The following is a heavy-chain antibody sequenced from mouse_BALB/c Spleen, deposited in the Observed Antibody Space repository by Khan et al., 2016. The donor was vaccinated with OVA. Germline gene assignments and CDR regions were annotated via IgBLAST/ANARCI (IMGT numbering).Heavy chain of an antibody. J-gene: IGHJ1*01. CDR1: GFSLTYYG. CDR3: ARFYDYGGYFDV. V-gene: IGHV2-4*02. D-gene: IGHD2-4*01. Sequence: VQLQESGPGLVQPSQSLSITCTVSGFSLTYYGVHWVRQPPGKGLEWLGVIWSGGSTDYDAAFISRLSINKDNSKSQVFFKMNSLQADDTAIYYCARFYDYGGYFDVWGAGTTVTVSS. CDR2: IWSGGST.